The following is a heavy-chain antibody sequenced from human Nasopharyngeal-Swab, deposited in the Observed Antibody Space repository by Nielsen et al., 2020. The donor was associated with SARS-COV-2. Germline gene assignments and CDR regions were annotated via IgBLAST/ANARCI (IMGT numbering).Heavy chain of an antibody. CDR1: GGSMNSYY. CDR2: VFNSGST. Sequence: LRLSCTVSGGSMNSYYWYWIRQPPGKGLEWIGYVFNSGSTEYSPPLKRRATISVDTSNNQFSLKLSSVTAADTAVYFCARVQVDDDFWTGYHFDYWGQGTLVTVSS. J-gene: IGHJ4*02. D-gene: IGHD3/OR15-3a*01. CDR3: ARVQVDDDFWTGYHFDY. V-gene: IGHV4-59*01.